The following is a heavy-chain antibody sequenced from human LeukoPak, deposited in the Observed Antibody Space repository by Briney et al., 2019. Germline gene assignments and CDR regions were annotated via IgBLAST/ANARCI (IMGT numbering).Heavy chain of an antibody. J-gene: IGHJ4*02. V-gene: IGHV4-59*05. Sequence: LRLSCAASGFTFSSYEMNWVRQAPGKGLEWVGSIYYSGSTYYNPSLKSRVTISVDTSKNQFSLKLSSVTAADTAVYYCAAYSSGWVGGSFDYWGQGTLVTVSS. CDR3: AAYSSGWVGGSFDY. CDR2: IYYSGST. CDR1: GFTFSSYE. D-gene: IGHD6-19*01.